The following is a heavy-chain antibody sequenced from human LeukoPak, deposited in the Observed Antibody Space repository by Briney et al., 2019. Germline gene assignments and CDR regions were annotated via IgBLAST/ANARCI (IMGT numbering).Heavy chain of an antibody. D-gene: IGHD3-16*01. CDR2: IHDSGST. Sequence: SETLSLTCTVSGASISSSYYWSWIRHPPGEGLEWTENIHDSGSTNYNPSLESRVTMSIETSNNQFDVTVTAVTAADTSVYYCARSPGHRRYDHWGPGTPVTLPS. V-gene: IGHV4-59*01. J-gene: IGHJ4*02. CDR3: ARSPGHRRYDH. CDR1: GASISSSYY.